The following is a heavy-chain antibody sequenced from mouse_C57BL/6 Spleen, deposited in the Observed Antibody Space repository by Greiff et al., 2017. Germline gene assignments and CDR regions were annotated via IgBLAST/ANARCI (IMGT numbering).Heavy chain of an antibody. CDR3: AREGYTHRYFEV. CDR1: GFTFSSYA. V-gene: IGHV5-4*01. J-gene: IGHJ1*03. Sequence: EVKVVESGGGLVKPGGSLKLSCAASGFTFSSYAMSWVRQTPEKRLEWVATISDGGSYTYYPDNVKGRFTISRYNAKNNLYLQMSHLKSEDTAMYYCAREGYTHRYFEVWGTGTTVTVSA. CDR2: ISDGGSYT. D-gene: IGHD3-1*01.